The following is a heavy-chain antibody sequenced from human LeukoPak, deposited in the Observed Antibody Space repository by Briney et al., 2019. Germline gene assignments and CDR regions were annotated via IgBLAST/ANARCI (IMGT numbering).Heavy chain of an antibody. Sequence: KPSETLSLTCAVYGGSFSGYYWSWIRQPPGKGLEWIGEINHSGSTNYNPSLKSRVTISVDTSKNQFSLKLSSVTAADTAVYYCARTRRYCSSTSCYYYYFDYWGQGTLVTVSS. CDR3: ARTRRYCSSTSCYYYYFDY. D-gene: IGHD2-2*01. V-gene: IGHV4-34*01. CDR2: INHSGST. J-gene: IGHJ4*02. CDR1: GGSFSGYY.